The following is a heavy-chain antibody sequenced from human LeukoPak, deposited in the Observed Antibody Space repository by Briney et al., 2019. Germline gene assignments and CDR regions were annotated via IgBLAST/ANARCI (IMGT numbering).Heavy chain of an antibody. Sequence: NPSETLSLTCTVSGDSISPYYWSWIRQSAEKGLQWIGRVSAGGTTDYNPSLKSRVTMSVDTSKNQFSLKLSSVTAADTAVYYCARVPRGELDYFDYWGQGTLVTVSS. J-gene: IGHJ4*02. CDR1: GDSISPYY. CDR3: ARVPRGELDYFDY. CDR2: VSAGGTT. D-gene: IGHD1-26*01. V-gene: IGHV4-4*07.